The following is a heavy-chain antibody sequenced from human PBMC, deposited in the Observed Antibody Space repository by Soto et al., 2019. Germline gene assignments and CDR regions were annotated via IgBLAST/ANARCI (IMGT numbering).Heavy chain of an antibody. CDR2: IIPILGIA. J-gene: IGHJ5*02. CDR1: GGTFSSYT. CDR3: ARGQWNGGGVNWFDP. Sequence: SLKVSCKASGGTFSSYTISWVRQAPGQGLEWMGRIIPILGIANYAQKFQGRVTITADKSTSTAYMELSSLGSEDTAVYYCARGQWNGGGVNWFDPWGQGTLVTVSS. V-gene: IGHV1-69*02. D-gene: IGHD3-16*01.